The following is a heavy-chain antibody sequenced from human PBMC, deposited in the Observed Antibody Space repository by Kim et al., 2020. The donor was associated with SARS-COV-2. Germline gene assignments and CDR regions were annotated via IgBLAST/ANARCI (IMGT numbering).Heavy chain of an antibody. CDR3: ARSPLLWSGSHYFDY. J-gene: IGHJ4*02. V-gene: IGHV5-51*01. Sequence: GESLKISCKGSGYSFTSYWIGWVRQMPGKGLEWMGIIYPGDSDTRYSPSFQGQVTISADKSISTAYLQWSSLKASDTAMYYCARSPLLWSGSHYFDYWGQGTLVTVSS. CDR2: IYPGDSDT. CDR1: GYSFTSYW. D-gene: IGHD3-3*01.